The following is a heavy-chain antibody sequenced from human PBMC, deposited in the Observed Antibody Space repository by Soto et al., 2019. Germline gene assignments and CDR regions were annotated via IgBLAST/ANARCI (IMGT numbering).Heavy chain of an antibody. J-gene: IGHJ2*01. CDR3: ARGGIAAAGTHRHHSGYFDL. CDR2: INHSGST. V-gene: IGHV4-34*01. Sequence: QVQLQQWGAGLLKPSETLSLTCAVYGGSFSGYYWSWIRQPPGKGLEWIGEINHSGSTNYNPSLKSRVTISVDTSKNQFSLRLSSVTAADTAVYYCARGGIAAAGTHRHHSGYFDLWGRGTLVTVSS. D-gene: IGHD6-13*01. CDR1: GGSFSGYY.